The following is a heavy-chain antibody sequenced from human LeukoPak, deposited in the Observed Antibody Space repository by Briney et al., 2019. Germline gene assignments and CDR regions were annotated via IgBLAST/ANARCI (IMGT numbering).Heavy chain of an antibody. V-gene: IGHV3-53*04. CDR2: IYSDETT. Sequence: RGGSLRLSCAASGFTVSSNYMNWVRQAPGKGLEWVSVIYSDETTYYADSVKGRFTISRHNSKNTLYLQMNSLRDEDTAVYYCARDLSMAGTYYWFGMDVWGQGTTVTVSS. J-gene: IGHJ6*02. CDR1: GFTVSSNY. D-gene: IGHD1-26*01. CDR3: ARDLSMAGTYYWFGMDV.